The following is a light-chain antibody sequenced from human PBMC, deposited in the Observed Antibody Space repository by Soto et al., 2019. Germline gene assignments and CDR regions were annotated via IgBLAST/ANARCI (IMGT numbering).Light chain of an antibody. Sequence: EIVLTQSPGTLSLSPGERATLSYRASQKISSRYLAWYLQKPGQAPRFLIYGASSRATGIPDRFSGSGSGTDFTLTISRLEPEDLAVYYCQQYGGTSPITVGQGTRLEIK. V-gene: IGKV3-20*01. CDR3: QQYGGTSPIT. CDR2: GAS. CDR1: QKISSRY. J-gene: IGKJ5*01.